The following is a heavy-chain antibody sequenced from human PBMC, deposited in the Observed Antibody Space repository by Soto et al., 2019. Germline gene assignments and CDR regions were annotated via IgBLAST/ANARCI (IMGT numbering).Heavy chain of an antibody. CDR1: GVTYNTFA. J-gene: IGHJ6*02. Sequence: QVQLVQSGAEVRKPGSSVKVSCKASGVTYNTFAVSWVRQAPGQGLEWMGGIIPVLGPAFYAQKFQGRVTITADKSTSTAYLELTSLRSEDTAVYYCARGHSTDCSNGVCSFFYNHEMDVWGQGTTVTVSS. CDR2: IIPVLGPA. D-gene: IGHD2-8*01. V-gene: IGHV1-69*06. CDR3: ARGHSTDCSNGVCSFFYNHEMDV.